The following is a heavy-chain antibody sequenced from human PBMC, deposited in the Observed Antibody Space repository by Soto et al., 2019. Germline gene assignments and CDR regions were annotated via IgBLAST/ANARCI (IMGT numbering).Heavy chain of an antibody. CDR2: IIPIFGTA. CDR3: AAGGSYYPIGWYYGMDV. Sequence: GASVKVSCKASGGTFSSYAISWVRQAPGQGLEWMGGIIPIFGTANYAQKFQGRVTITADESTSTAYMELSSLRSEDTAVYYCAAGGSYYPIGWYYGMDVWGQGTTVTVSS. D-gene: IGHD1-26*01. J-gene: IGHJ6*02. CDR1: GGTFSSYA. V-gene: IGHV1-69*13.